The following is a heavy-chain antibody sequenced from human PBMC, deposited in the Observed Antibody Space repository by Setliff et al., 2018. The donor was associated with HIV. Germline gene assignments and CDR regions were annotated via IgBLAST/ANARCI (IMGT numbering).Heavy chain of an antibody. D-gene: IGHD4-17*01. Sequence: GGSLSLSCTASGFTFSGSALHWVRQASGKGLEWVGRIKTKPNSYATAHAESVKGRFTISRDDSQNTAYLQMNSLRTEDTAVYFCAVSPDGDCATTECANWFDPWGQGTQVTVSS. CDR2: IKTKPNSYAT. J-gene: IGHJ5*02. CDR1: GFTFSGSA. V-gene: IGHV3-73*01. CDR3: AVSPDGDCATTECANWFDP.